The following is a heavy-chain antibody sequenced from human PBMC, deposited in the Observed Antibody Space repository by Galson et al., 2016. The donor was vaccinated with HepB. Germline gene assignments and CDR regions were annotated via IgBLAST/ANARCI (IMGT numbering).Heavy chain of an antibody. V-gene: IGHV4-4*02. CDR3: ASLSKDYDFWSGYYTYSFDP. CDR1: GGPIRSNNW. CDR2: IHHSGST. D-gene: IGHD3-3*01. J-gene: IGHJ5*02. Sequence: LSLTCAVSGGPIRSNNWWSWVRQPPGKGLEWIGEIHHSGSTNYNPSLKTRITISVDKSKNQFSLKLSSVTAADTAMYYCASLSKDYDFWSGYYTYSFDPGGQGTLVTVSS.